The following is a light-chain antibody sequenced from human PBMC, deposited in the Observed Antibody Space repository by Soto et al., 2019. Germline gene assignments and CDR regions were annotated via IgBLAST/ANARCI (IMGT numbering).Light chain of an antibody. V-gene: IGLV2-18*01. CDR1: TSDIDNYDS. CDR2: DVN. CDR3: SLYTSNGSLI. J-gene: IGLJ1*01. Sequence: QSVLTQPPSVSGSPGRSVTISCTGTTSDIDNYDSVSWYQQAPGTAPKLIIYDVNNRPSGAPDRFSGSTSGNTASLTISRLQAEDKTDYFCSLYTSNGSLIFGPGTKLTVL.